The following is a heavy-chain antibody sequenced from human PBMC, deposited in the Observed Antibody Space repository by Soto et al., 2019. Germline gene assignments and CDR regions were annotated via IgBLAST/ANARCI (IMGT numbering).Heavy chain of an antibody. CDR2: ISNSGAT. CDR3: AKCDIVVPPAYYMDF. J-gene: IGHJ6*03. Sequence: EVQLLESGGGLAQPGGSLRLSCAASGFIFSGFAMTWVRQAPGKGLEWVSTISNSGATYYADSVKGRFTISKDNFKNTVYLQMNSLGAEDTAIYYCAKCDIVVPPAYYMDFWGKGTTVIVS. D-gene: IGHD2-15*01. V-gene: IGHV3-23*01. CDR1: GFIFSGFA.